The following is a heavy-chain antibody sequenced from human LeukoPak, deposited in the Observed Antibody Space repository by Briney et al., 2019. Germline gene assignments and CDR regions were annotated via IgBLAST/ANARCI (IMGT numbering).Heavy chain of an antibody. CDR3: ARVKKLMPEFEF. J-gene: IGHJ4*02. Sequence: ASVKVSCKSSGYTFIDHYIHWVRQAPGQGLEWMGWINPNSGATKYAQKFQGRVSMTRDTSINTAYMDLTNLRSDDTAIFYCARVKKLMPEFEFWGQGTLVTVSS. CDR1: GYTFIDHY. CDR2: INPNSGAT. D-gene: IGHD2-2*01. V-gene: IGHV1-2*02.